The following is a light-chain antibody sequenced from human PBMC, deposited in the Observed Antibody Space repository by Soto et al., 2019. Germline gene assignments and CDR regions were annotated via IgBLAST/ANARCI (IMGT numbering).Light chain of an antibody. J-gene: IGKJ1*01. CDR1: QNIGNW. CDR2: KAS. Sequence: DIQMTQSPSSVPASVGDRVTITCRASQNIGNWLAWYQQKPGKAPKLLIYKASNLESGVPSRFSGSGSGTEFTLTISSLQPDDFATYYCQQYESYSRTFGQGTKVDIK. CDR3: QQYESYSRT. V-gene: IGKV1-5*03.